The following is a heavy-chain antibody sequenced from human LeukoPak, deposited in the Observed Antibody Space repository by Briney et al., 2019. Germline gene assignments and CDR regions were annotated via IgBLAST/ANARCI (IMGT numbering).Heavy chain of an antibody. J-gene: IGHJ4*02. CDR2: IYYSGST. Sequence: SETLSLTCTVSGGSISSSSYYWGWIRQPPGKGLEWIGSIYYSGSTYYNPSLKSRVTISVDTSKNQFSLKLSSVTAADTAVYYCASEYCSGGSCLVFDCWGQGTLVTVSS. CDR3: ASEYCSGGSCLVFDC. CDR1: GGSISSSSYY. V-gene: IGHV4-39*01. D-gene: IGHD2-15*01.